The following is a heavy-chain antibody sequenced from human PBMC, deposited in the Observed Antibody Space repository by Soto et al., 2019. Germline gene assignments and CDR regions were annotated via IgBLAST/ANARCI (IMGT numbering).Heavy chain of an antibody. D-gene: IGHD5-12*01. J-gene: IGHJ4*02. Sequence: TLSLTCTVSGGSISSGGYYWSWIRQHPGKGLEWIGYIYSSGSTSFNPSLESRVAMSVDTSKNHFSLNLSSVTAADMAVYYCAREGSYSAYNFAHGIQLWSFDFWGQGALVTVSS. CDR3: AREGSYSAYNFAHGIQLWSFDF. V-gene: IGHV4-31*03. CDR1: GGSISSGGYY. CDR2: IYSSGST.